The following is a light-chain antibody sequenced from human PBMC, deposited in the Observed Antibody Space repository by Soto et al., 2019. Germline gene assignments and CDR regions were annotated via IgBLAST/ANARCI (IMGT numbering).Light chain of an antibody. CDR2: EAS. CDR3: CSYAGSSTWV. Sequence: QSALTQPASVSGSPGQSITISCPGTSGVVGSYNLVSWYQQHPGKVPKIMIYEASKRPSGAPNRFSGSKSGNTASLTISGLQAEDEADYYCCSYAGSSTWVFGTGTKVTVL. J-gene: IGLJ1*01. V-gene: IGLV2-23*01. CDR1: SGVVGSYNL.